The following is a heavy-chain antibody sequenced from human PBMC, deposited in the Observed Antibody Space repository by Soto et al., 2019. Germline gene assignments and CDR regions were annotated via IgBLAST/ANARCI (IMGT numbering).Heavy chain of an antibody. CDR1: GYSFTDYY. Sequence: ASVKVSCKASGYSFTDYYTHWVRQAPGQGFEWMGWINPNSGDTTYAQRFQGRVTMTRDTSISSAYMELSRLKSDDTAVYCSARPRGGLSWYHYGLDVWGQGTTVIFAS. CDR3: ARPRGGLSWYHYGLDV. V-gene: IGHV1-2*02. J-gene: IGHJ6*02. CDR2: INPNSGDT. D-gene: IGHD2-15*01.